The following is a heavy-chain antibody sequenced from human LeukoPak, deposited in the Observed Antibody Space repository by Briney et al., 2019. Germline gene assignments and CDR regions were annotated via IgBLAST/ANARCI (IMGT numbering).Heavy chain of an antibody. J-gene: IGHJ4*02. CDR3: ARGYYDYVWGSSDY. CDR2: ISAYNAKT. V-gene: IGHV1-18*01. CDR1: GYTLNNYG. Sequence: ASVKVSCKTSGYTLNNYGVTWVRQAPGQGLEWMGWISAYNAKTNYAQKVQDRVTMTTDSSTSTAYMELRSLRSDDTAVYYCARGYYDYVWGSSDYWGQGTLVTVSS. D-gene: IGHD3-16*01.